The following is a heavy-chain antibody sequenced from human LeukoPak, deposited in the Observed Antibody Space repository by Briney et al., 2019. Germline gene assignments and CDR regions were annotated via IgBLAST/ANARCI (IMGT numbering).Heavy chain of an antibody. V-gene: IGHV4-31*03. CDR1: GASISSGGYY. CDR3: ARRTTSWFDP. Sequence: PSQTLSLTCTVSGASISSGGYYWSWLRQHPGKGLEWIGYIYYSGSTYYNPSLKSRVTISVDTSKNQFSLKLSSVTAADTAVYYCARRTTSWFDPWGQGTLVTVSS. CDR2: IYYSGST. D-gene: IGHD4-17*01. J-gene: IGHJ5*02.